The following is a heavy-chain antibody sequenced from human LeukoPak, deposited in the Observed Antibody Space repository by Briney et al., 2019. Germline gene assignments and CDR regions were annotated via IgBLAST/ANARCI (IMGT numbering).Heavy chain of an antibody. CDR1: GFTLSTYW. V-gene: IGHV3-7*03. CDR2: IKEDGSEK. Sequence: GGSLRLSCAASGFTLSTYWMNWVRQAPGKGLEWVANIKEDGSEKYYVDSVKGRFTISRDNAKNSLYLEMNSLRAEDTGVYYCAKDSGWIQFIEWGQGTPVTVSS. CDR3: AKDSGWIQFIE. D-gene: IGHD5-24*01. J-gene: IGHJ4*02.